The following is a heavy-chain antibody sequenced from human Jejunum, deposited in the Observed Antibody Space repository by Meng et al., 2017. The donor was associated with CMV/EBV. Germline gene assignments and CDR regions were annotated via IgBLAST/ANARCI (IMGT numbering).Heavy chain of an antibody. V-gene: IGHV4-4*07. CDR3: ARDGGLDCGGDCYFDH. CDR1: GVSIRSYY. CDR2: IYTSGST. D-gene: IGHD2-21*02. J-gene: IGHJ4*02. Sequence: QMQLQESGPGLVKPSETLSLICTVSGVSIRSYYWSWIRLPAGKGLEWIGRIYTSGSTNYNPSLKSRVTTSLDTPKNQFSLKLTSVTAADTALYFCARDGGLDCGGDCYFDHWGQGILVTVSS.